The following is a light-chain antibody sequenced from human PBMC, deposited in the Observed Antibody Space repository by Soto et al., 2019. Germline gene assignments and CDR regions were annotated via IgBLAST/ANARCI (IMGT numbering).Light chain of an antibody. CDR3: QQLNIYPFT. Sequence: DIQLTPSPSFLSASVGDRVTITCRASQGLSRSVAWSQQKPVKAPKLLISAASTLQNGVPSRFSGSGSGTEFTLTISILQPEDFATYCWQQLNIYPFTFGPGTKVDI. V-gene: IGKV1-9*01. CDR2: AAS. CDR1: QGLSRS. J-gene: IGKJ3*01.